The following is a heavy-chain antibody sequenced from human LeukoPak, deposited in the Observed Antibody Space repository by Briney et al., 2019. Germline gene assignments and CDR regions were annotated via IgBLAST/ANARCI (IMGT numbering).Heavy chain of an antibody. D-gene: IGHD3-3*01. CDR2: INQDGGEK. CDR3: ARGQYDLNV. Sequence: PGGSLRLSCASSGFTFSGAWMSWGRQAPGKGLEWVAHINQDGGEKNYVDSVKGRFTISRDNAENSLYLQMNSLRVEDKAVYYCARGQYDLNVWGQGNMVTVSS. V-gene: IGHV3-7*05. J-gene: IGHJ6*02. CDR1: GFTFSGAW.